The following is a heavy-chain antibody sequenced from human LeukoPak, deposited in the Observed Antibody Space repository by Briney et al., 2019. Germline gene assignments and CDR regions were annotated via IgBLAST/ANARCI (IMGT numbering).Heavy chain of an antibody. J-gene: IGHJ4*02. CDR3: ARESGYAVGDY. CDR2: IHTDGST. D-gene: IGHD5-12*01. Sequence: GGSLRLSCAASGFTVSSHYMSWFRQAPGMGLEWVSAIHTDGSTYYTDSVKGRFTISRDNFKNTLFLQMNTLRAEDTAVYYCARESGYAVGDYWGQGTLVTVSS. CDR1: GFTVSSHY. V-gene: IGHV3-53*01.